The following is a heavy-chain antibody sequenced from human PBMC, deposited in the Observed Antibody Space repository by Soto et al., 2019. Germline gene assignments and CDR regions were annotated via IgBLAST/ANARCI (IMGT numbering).Heavy chain of an antibody. CDR2: INHSGST. V-gene: IGHV4-34*01. D-gene: IGHD2-8*02. J-gene: IGHJ4*02. CDR3: ARDNITGLFDY. CDR1: GGSFSGYY. Sequence: SETLSLTCAVYGGSFSGYYWTWIRQPPGTGLEWIGEINHSGSTNYNPSLKSRVTISVDTSKNQFSLKLTSVTAADTAVYYCARDNITGLFDYWGQGTLVTVSS.